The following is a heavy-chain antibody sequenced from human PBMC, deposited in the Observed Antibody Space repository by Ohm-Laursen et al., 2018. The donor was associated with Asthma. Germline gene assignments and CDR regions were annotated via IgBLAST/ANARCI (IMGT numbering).Heavy chain of an antibody. D-gene: IGHD2-15*01. CDR2: IYYSGST. CDR1: GGSISSYY. Sequence: GTLSLTCTASGGSISSYYWSWTRQPPGKGLEWIGYIYYSGSTNYNPSLKSRVTISVDTSKNQFSLKLSSVTAADTAVYYCARSGYCSGGSCYSDAFDIWGQGTMVTVSS. CDR3: ARSGYCSGGSCYSDAFDI. V-gene: IGHV4-59*01. J-gene: IGHJ3*02.